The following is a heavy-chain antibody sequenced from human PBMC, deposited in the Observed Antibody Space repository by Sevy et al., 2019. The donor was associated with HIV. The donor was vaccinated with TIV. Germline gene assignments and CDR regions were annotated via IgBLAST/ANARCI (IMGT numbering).Heavy chain of an antibody. Sequence: GGSLRLSCAGSGFSFRNYAIYWIRQAPGKGLEWVSTKTGSAGVTYYADSVKGRFTISRDNSKNTLFLQMNSLRAEDTALYYCAKGRIPSIGTLGPFDSWGQGILVTVSS. V-gene: IGHV3-23*01. D-gene: IGHD6-6*01. J-gene: IGHJ4*02. CDR2: KTGSAGVT. CDR3: AKGRIPSIGTLGPFDS. CDR1: GFSFRNYA.